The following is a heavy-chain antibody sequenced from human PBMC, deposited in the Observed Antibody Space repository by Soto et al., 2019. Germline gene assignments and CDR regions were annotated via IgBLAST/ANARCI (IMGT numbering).Heavy chain of an antibody. D-gene: IGHD1-1*01. CDR2: IYYSGST. Sequence: QVQLQESGPGLVKPSQTLSLTCTVSGGSIISGGYYWSWIRQHPGKGLEGIGYIYYSGSTYYNPSLMSRVTISVDTSKNQFSLNLSSVTAADTAVYYCSRVEGYYFAYWGQGTLVTVSS. J-gene: IGHJ4*02. CDR1: GGSIISGGYY. CDR3: SRVEGYYFAY. V-gene: IGHV4-31*03.